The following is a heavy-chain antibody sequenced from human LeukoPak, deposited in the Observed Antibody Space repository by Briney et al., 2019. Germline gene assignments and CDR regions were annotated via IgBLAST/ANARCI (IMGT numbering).Heavy chain of an antibody. Sequence: ASVKVSCKASGYTFTKYAVNWVRQAPGQGLEWMGWINPYSGDTAYAQKFQGRVTMTRDTSINTAYMELNRLKFDDTAVYYCARGTMNLDSWGQGTLVTVSS. J-gene: IGHJ4*02. CDR1: GYTFTKYA. CDR3: ARGTMNLDS. CDR2: INPYSGDT. D-gene: IGHD3-22*01. V-gene: IGHV1-2*02.